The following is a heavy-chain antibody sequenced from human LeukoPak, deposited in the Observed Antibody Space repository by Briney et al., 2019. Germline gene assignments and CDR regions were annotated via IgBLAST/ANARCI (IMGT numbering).Heavy chain of an antibody. D-gene: IGHD3-10*01. CDR1: GVSISSVGYS. Sequence: PSETLSLTCAVSGVSISSVGYSWNWIRQSPGKGLEWIGYIYYSGSTNYNPSLKSRVTISVDTSKNQFSLKLSSVTAADTAVYYCARCQYYGSGSYCRGLDYWGQGTLVTVSS. V-gene: IGHV4-61*08. CDR2: IYYSGST. CDR3: ARCQYYGSGSYCRGLDY. J-gene: IGHJ4*02.